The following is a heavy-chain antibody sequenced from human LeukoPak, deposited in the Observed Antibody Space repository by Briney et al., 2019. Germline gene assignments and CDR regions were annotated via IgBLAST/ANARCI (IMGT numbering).Heavy chain of an antibody. CDR2: ISYSGST. D-gene: IGHD4-23*01. CDR3: ARQRSYGGNFRIFDY. Sequence: SETLSLTCTYSADSISSSGYYWAWIRQPPGKGLEWIGSISYSGSTYYNPSLKSRVTMSVDTSKNQLTLNLNSVTATDTAFYYCARQRSYGGNFRIFDYWGQGTLVTVSS. CDR1: ADSISSSGYY. J-gene: IGHJ4*02. V-gene: IGHV4-39*01.